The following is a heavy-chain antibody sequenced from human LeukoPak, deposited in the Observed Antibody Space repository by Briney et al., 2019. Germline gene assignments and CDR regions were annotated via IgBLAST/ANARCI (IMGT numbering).Heavy chain of an antibody. CDR2: IYPGDSDP. CDR1: GYTLTTYW. Sequence: GESLKISCKGSGYTLTTYWLGWVRPMPGEGLDGVGIIYPGDSDPRYSPSFQDQVTLSADKSISTAYLQWSSLKASDSAMYYCAGHGLGSSWFGFDYWGQGTLVTVSS. V-gene: IGHV5-51*01. CDR3: AGHGLGSSWFGFDY. D-gene: IGHD6-13*01. J-gene: IGHJ4*02.